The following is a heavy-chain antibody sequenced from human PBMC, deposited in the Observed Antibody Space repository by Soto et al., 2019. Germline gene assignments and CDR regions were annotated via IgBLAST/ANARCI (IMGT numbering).Heavy chain of an antibody. V-gene: IGHV1-69*06. D-gene: IGHD3-3*01. CDR2: IIPIFGTA. CDR3: ATPTERGTTFWSGYNYYYGMDV. CDR1: GGTFSSYA. Sequence: SVKVSCKASGGTFSSYAISWVRQAPGQGLEWMGGIIPIFGTANYAQEFQGRVTITADKSTSTAYMELSSLRSEDTAVYYCATPTERGTTFWSGYNYYYGMDVWGQGTTVTVSS. J-gene: IGHJ6*02.